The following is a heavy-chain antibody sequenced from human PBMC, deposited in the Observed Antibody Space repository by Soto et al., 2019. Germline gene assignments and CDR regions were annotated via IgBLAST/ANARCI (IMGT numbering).Heavy chain of an antibody. CDR1: GFSFSSYA. CDR3: TTLWFGEITIWYFDL. V-gene: IGHV3-49*04. J-gene: IGHJ2*01. D-gene: IGHD3-10*01. Sequence: GGSLRLSCAASGFSFSSYAVSWVRQAPGKGLEWVGFIRSKAYGGTTEYAASVKGRFTISRDDSKSIAYLQMNSLKTEDTAVYYCTTLWFGEITIWYFDLWGRGTLVTVSS. CDR2: IRSKAYGGTT.